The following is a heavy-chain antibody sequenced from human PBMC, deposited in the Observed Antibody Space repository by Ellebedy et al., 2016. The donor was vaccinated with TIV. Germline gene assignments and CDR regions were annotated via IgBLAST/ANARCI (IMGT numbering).Heavy chain of an antibody. CDR1: GYTFNDHY. J-gene: IGHJ4*02. Sequence: AASVQVSCKASGYTFNDHYIHWVRQAPGQGLEWMGWINPDSGGIDYAQKFQGSVTMTRDTSISTVYMELNRVTSDDTAVYYCARGTYSSDWYGLADYWGQGTLVTVYS. D-gene: IGHD6-19*01. CDR3: ARGTYSSDWYGLADY. V-gene: IGHV1-2*04. CDR2: INPDSGGI.